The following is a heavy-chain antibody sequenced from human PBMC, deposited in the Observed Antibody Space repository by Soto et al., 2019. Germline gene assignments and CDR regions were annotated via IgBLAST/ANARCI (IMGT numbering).Heavy chain of an antibody. CDR3: ARASGLLNWFDP. V-gene: IGHV3-48*02. D-gene: IGHD6-25*01. CDR1: GFTFSRYS. J-gene: IGHJ5*02. Sequence: EVQLVESGGGLVQPGGSLSLSCAASGFTFSRYSMNWVRQAPGKGLERVSYISSSSSTIYYADSVKGRFTISRDNATNSLYLQMNSLRDEDTAVYYCARASGLLNWFDPWGKGNLVTVSS. CDR2: ISSSSSTI.